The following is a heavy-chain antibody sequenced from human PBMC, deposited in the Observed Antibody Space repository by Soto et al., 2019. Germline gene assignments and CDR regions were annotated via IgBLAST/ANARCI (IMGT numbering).Heavy chain of an antibody. Sequence: PGGSLRLSCAASGFTFSSYGMHWVRQAPGKGLEWVAVISYDGSNKYYADSVKGRFTISRDNAKNSLYLQMNSLRAEDTALYYCARDQHRYSGYDYVDYWGQGTLVTVSS. J-gene: IGHJ4*02. CDR3: ARDQHRYSGYDYVDY. CDR2: ISYDGSNK. V-gene: IGHV3-30*03. D-gene: IGHD5-12*01. CDR1: GFTFSSYG.